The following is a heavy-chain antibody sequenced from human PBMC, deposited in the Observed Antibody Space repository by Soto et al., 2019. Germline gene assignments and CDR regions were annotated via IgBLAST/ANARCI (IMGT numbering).Heavy chain of an antibody. D-gene: IGHD6-6*01. CDR3: ARDDVEAARDAFDI. J-gene: IGHJ3*02. CDR1: GFTVSSNY. CDR2: IYSGGST. V-gene: IGHV3-66*01. Sequence: GGSLRLSCAASGFTVSSNYMSWVRQAPGKGLECVSVIYSGGSTYYADSVKGRFTISRDNSKNTLYLQMNSLRAEDTAVYYCARDDVEAARDAFDIWCQVTMVTVSS.